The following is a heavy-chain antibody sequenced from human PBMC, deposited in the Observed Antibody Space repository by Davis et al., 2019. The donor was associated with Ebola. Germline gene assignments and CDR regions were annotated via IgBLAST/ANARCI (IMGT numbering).Heavy chain of an antibody. CDR1: GFTFADYA. D-gene: IGHD3-16*01. CDR2: ISLNSGSI. J-gene: IGHJ6*02. CDR3: SRDRPLDFFFGDYYGMDV. Sequence: GGSLRLSCAASGFTFADYAMHWVRQAPGKGLEWVSGISLNSGSIGYADSAKGRFTISRDNAKNSLYLQMNSLRAEDTAVYYCSRDRPLDFFFGDYYGMDVWGQGTTVTVSS. V-gene: IGHV3-9*01.